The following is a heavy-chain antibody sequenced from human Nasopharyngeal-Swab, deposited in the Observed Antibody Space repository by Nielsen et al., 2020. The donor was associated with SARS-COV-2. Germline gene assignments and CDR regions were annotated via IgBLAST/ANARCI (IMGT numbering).Heavy chain of an antibody. D-gene: IGHD1-26*01. Sequence: GGSLRLSCAASGFTFDDYAMHWVRQAPGKGLEWVSAISGSGGSTYYADSVKGRFTISRDNSKNTLYLQMNSLRAEDTAVYYCAKAGGGSYYFDYWGQGTLVTVSS. J-gene: IGHJ4*02. CDR3: AKAGGGSYYFDY. CDR2: ISGSGGST. CDR1: GFTFDDYA. V-gene: IGHV3-23*01.